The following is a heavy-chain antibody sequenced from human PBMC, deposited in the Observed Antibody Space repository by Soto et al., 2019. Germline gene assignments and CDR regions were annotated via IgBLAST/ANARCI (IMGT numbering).Heavy chain of an antibody. CDR3: ARRVQTNSVVVQDNWLDP. Sequence: PSETLSLTCAVSGGSISSGGYSWSWIRQPPGKGLEWIGYIYHSGSTKYNPSLESRVTISVDTSKNQFSLKLTSLTAADTAIYYCARRVQTNSVVVQDNWLDPWGQGTLVTVSS. V-gene: IGHV4-30-2*01. CDR1: GGSISSGGYS. D-gene: IGHD2-15*01. J-gene: IGHJ5*02. CDR2: IYHSGST.